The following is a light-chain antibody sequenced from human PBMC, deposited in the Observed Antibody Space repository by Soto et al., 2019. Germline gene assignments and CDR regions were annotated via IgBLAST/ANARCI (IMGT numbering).Light chain of an antibody. J-gene: IGKJ5*01. CDR3: QQRSNGNTFR. CDR1: QSVSNY. V-gene: IGKV3-11*01. CDR2: DAS. Sequence: FVFKKNTYPLSLSPVEGDTLFCRASQSVSNYLAWYQQKPGQAPRLLIYDASNRATDIPARFSGSGSGTDFTLTISSLEPEDFAVYYCQQRSNGNTFRFGQGRRLEIK.